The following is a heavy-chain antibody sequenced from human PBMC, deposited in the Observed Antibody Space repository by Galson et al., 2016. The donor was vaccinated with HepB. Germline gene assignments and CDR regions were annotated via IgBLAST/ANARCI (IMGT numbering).Heavy chain of an antibody. J-gene: IGHJ5*02. CDR2: IRGSGGGI. D-gene: IGHD2-15*01. Sequence: SLRLSCAASGFIFTNFVMSWVRKAPGKGLEWVSGIRGSGGGIDYADSVKGRFTISRDNSKNTLYLQMNSLRAEDTAAYYCARNRHCSGGSCYGAWGQGTLVTVSS. V-gene: IGHV3-23*01. CDR3: ARNRHCSGGSCYGA. CDR1: GFIFTNFV.